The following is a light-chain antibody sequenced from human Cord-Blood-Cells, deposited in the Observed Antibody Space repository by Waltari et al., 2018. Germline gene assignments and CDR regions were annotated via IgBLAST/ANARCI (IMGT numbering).Light chain of an antibody. CDR3: SSYTSSSTLYV. CDR2: DVS. V-gene: IGLV2-14*01. J-gene: IGLJ1*01. Sequence: QSALTQPASVSGSPGQSITISCTGTSRDVGGYKYVSWYQQHPGKAPKLMIYDVSNRPSGVSNRFSGSKSGNTASLTISGLQAEDEADYYCSSYTSSSTLYVFGTGTKVTVL. CDR1: SRDVGGYKY.